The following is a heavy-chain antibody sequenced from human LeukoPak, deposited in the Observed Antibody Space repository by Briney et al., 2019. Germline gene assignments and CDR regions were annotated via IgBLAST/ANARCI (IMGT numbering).Heavy chain of an antibody. CDR3: ARGVSYSSSHFDY. CDR1: DDSISGSRYY. V-gene: IGHV4-39*07. D-gene: IGHD6-6*01. CDR2: VFYSGCT. J-gene: IGHJ4*02. Sequence: SETLSLTCTVSDDSISGSRYYWGWIRLPPGTGLEWIGSVFYSGCTYYNPSLKSRVAISLDTSKSQFSLRLSSVTAADTAVYYCARGVSYSSSHFDYWGQGTRVTVSS.